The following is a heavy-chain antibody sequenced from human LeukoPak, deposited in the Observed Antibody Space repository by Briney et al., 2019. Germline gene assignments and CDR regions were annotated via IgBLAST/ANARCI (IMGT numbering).Heavy chain of an antibody. J-gene: IGHJ4*02. V-gene: IGHV3-7*01. CDR2: IKQDGSER. CDR3: ARDWGAYYHFFDY. Sequence: GGSLRLSCEASGFSMSVYWMSWVRQAPGKGLEWVGNIKQDGSERNYVDSVKGRFTISRDNAKKSLYLQMNSLRAEDTAVYYCARDWGAYYHFFDYWGQGTLVTVSS. CDR1: GFSMSVYW. D-gene: IGHD3-22*01.